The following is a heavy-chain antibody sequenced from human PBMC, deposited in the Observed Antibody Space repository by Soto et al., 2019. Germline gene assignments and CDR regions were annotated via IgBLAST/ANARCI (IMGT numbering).Heavy chain of an antibody. CDR1: GGTCVDYG. D-gene: IGHD3-22*01. V-gene: IGHV4-59*01. Sequence: SLMLSVSRAVEGGTCVDYGWSWISTPPGKGLEWIGYIYYSGSTNYNPSLKSRVTISVDTSKNQFSLKLSSVTAADTAVYYCARGGRDYYDSSGYLAYYYGMGVWGQGPTVTVSS. CDR3: ARGGRDYYDSSGYLAYYYGMGV. J-gene: IGHJ6*02. CDR2: IYYSGST.